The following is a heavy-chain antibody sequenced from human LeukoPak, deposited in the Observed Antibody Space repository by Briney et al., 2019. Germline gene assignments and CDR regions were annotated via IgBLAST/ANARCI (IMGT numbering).Heavy chain of an antibody. V-gene: IGHV1-18*01. Sequence: GASVKVSCKASGYTFTSYGISWVRQAPGQGLEWMGWISAYNGNTNYAQKLQGRVTITADKSTSTAYMELSSLRSEDTAVYYCARHPRSGGSCYDSCWFDPWGQGTLVTVSS. J-gene: IGHJ5*02. CDR3: ARHPRSGGSCYDSCWFDP. CDR2: ISAYNGNT. CDR1: GYTFTSYG. D-gene: IGHD2-15*01.